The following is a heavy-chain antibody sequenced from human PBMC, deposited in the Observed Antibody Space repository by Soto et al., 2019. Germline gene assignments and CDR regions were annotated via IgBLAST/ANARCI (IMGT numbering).Heavy chain of an antibody. CDR1: GFTFSSYG. CDR3: PKDVNPLAGGKHYFDY. CDR2: ISYDGSNK. J-gene: IGHJ4*02. V-gene: IGHV3-30*18. Sequence: GGSLRLSCAASGFTFSSYGMHWVRQAPGKGLEWVAVISYDGSNKNYADSVKDRFTISRDNSKITLYLKMNSRRTKDTAIYYCPKDVNPLAGGKHYFDYWGQGTLVTVSS. D-gene: IGHD6-19*01.